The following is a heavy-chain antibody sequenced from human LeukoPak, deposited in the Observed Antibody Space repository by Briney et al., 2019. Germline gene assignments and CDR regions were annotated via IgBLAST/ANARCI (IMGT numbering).Heavy chain of an antibody. Sequence: SETLSLTCAASGWSFSGYYWSWIRQPPGKGLEWIGEINHSGSTNYNPSLKSRVTISVDSSKNQFSLKLSSVTAADTAVYYCARGRNQLSSMYYYYYMDVWGKGTTVTVSS. CDR2: INHSGST. CDR1: GWSFSGYY. V-gene: IGHV4-34*01. D-gene: IGHD2-2*01. J-gene: IGHJ6*03. CDR3: ARGRNQLSSMYYYYYMDV.